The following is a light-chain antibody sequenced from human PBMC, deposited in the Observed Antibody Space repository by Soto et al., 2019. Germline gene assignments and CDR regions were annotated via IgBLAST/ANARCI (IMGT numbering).Light chain of an antibody. Sequence: QSVLTQSPSASASLGASVKLTCTLSSGHSSYGIAWHQQQPEKGPRYLMKLNSDGSHSKGDGIPDRFSGSSSGAERYLTISSLLSEDEADYYCQTWGTGIPVFGGGTQLTVL. CDR2: LNSDGSH. CDR1: SGHSSYG. V-gene: IGLV4-69*01. J-gene: IGLJ7*01. CDR3: QTWGTGIPV.